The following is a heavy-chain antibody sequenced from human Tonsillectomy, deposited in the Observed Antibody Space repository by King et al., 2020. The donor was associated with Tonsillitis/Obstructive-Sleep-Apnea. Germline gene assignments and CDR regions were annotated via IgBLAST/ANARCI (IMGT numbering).Heavy chain of an antibody. V-gene: IGHV4-39*01. J-gene: IGHJ6*03. D-gene: IGHD4-11*01. CDR2: IYYTGTT. Sequence: QLQESGPGLVKPSETLSLTCTVSGGSVSSTSYYWGWVRQPPGKGLEWIGSIYYTGTTYYNPSLESRVTVSVDTSKTQISLKLNSVTAADTAVYYCARHVDYTREYYYCMDVWGTGTTVTVAS. CDR1: GGSVSSTSYY. CDR3: ARHVDYTREYYYCMDV.